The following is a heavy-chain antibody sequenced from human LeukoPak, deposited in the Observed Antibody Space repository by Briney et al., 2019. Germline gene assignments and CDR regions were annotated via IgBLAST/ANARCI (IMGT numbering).Heavy chain of an antibody. V-gene: IGHV3-23*01. Sequence: GGSLRLSCAASGFTFSSYAMSWVRQAPGKGLEWVSAISGSGGSRYYADSVKGRFTISRDNSKNTLYLQMNSLRAEDTAVYYCAKDRLRWLLRSLDYWGQGTLVTVSS. CDR1: GFTFSSYA. CDR2: ISGSGGSR. CDR3: AKDRLRWLLRSLDY. J-gene: IGHJ4*02. D-gene: IGHD5-24*01.